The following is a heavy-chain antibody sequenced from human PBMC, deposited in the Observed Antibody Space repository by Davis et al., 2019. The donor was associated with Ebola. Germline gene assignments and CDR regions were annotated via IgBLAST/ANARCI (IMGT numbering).Heavy chain of an antibody. J-gene: IGHJ2*01. CDR2: ITTNSGTI. D-gene: IGHD5-12*01. CDR3: ARVASGDWYFDL. CDR1: GFSFSDHY. Sequence: GGSLRLSCEGSGFSFSDHYMNWIRQAPGKGLEWVSFITTNSGTIYYADSVKGRFTISRDNAKNSLFLQMNSLRAEDTAVYYCARVASGDWYFDLWGRGTLVTVSS. V-gene: IGHV3-11*01.